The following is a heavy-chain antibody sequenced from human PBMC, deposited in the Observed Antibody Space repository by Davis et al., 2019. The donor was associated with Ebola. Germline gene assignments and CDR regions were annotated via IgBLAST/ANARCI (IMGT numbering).Heavy chain of an antibody. D-gene: IGHD3-22*01. V-gene: IGHV1-69*04. CDR1: GGTFSSYA. J-gene: IGHJ4*02. CDR2: IIPILGIA. Sequence: AASVKVSCKASGGTFSSYAISWVRQAPGQGLEWMGRIIPILGIANYAQKFQGRVTITADKSTSTAYMELSSLRSEDTALYYCARDGYYDSSGYYGTFDYWGQGTLVTVSS. CDR3: ARDGYYDSSGYYGTFDY.